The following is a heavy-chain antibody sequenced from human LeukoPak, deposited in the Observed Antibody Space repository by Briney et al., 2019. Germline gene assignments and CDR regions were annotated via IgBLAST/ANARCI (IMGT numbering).Heavy chain of an antibody. CDR2: IYHSGST. J-gene: IGHJ4*02. Sequence: SETLSLTCAVSGGSISSGGYSWSWIRQPPGKGLEWIGYIYHSGSTYYNPSLKSRVTISVDRSKNQFSLKLSSVTAADTAVYYCARGFVLYVFDYWGQGTLVTVSS. V-gene: IGHV4-30-2*01. D-gene: IGHD2-8*01. CDR1: GGSISSGGYS. CDR3: ARGFVLYVFDY.